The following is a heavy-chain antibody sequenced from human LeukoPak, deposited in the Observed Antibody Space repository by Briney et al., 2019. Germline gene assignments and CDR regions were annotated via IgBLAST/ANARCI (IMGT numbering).Heavy chain of an antibody. CDR2: IDWDDDK. V-gene: IGHV2-70*04. J-gene: IGHJ5*02. D-gene: IGHD4-17*01. CDR1: GFSLSTSGMR. CDR3: ARTNYGDYRYWFDP. Sequence: ESGPALVKPTQTLTLTCTVSGFSLSTSGMRVSWIRQPPGKALEWLARIDWDDDKFYSTSLKTRLTISKDTSKDQVVLTMTNMDPVDTATYYCARTNYGDYRYWFDPWGQGTLVTVSS.